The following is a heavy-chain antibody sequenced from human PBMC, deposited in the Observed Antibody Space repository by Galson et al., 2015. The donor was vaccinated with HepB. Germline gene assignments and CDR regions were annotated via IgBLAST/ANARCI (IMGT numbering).Heavy chain of an antibody. CDR1: GFTFSSYG. V-gene: IGHV3-30*03. J-gene: IGHJ4*02. CDR2: ISYDGSNK. Sequence: SLRLSCAASGFTFSSYGMHWVRQAPGKGLEWVAVISYDGSNKYYADSVKGRFTISRDNSKNTLYLQMNSLRAEDTAVYYCARGFVALGLVYFDYWGQGTLVTVSS. D-gene: IGHD6-19*01. CDR3: ARGFVALGLVYFDY.